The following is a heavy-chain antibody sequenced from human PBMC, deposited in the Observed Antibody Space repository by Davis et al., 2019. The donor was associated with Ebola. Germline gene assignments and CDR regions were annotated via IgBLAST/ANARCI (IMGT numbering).Heavy chain of an antibody. CDR3: ARAQPHRFSIVPAAIDY. V-gene: IGHV3-21*01. J-gene: IGHJ4*02. CDR2: ISSSSSYI. Sequence: GESLKISCAASGFTFSSYSMNWVRQAPGKGLEWVSSISSSSSYIYYADSVKGRFTISRDNAKNSLYLQMNSLRAEDTAVYYCARAQPHRFSIVPAAIDYWGQGTLVTVSS. D-gene: IGHD2-2*01. CDR1: GFTFSSYS.